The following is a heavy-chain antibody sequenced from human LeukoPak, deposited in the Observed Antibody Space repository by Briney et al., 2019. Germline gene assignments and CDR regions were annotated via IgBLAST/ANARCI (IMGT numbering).Heavy chain of an antibody. J-gene: IGHJ3*02. CDR2: IWYDGSNK. CDR1: GFTFSSYG. CDR3: AREAAAAGPAFDI. D-gene: IGHD6-13*01. Sequence: GGSLRLSCAASGFTFSSYGMHWVRQAPGKGLEWVAVIWYDGSNKYYADSVKGRFTISRDNSKNTLYLQMNSLRAEDTAVYYCAREAAAAGPAFDIWGQGTMVTVSS. V-gene: IGHV3-33*01.